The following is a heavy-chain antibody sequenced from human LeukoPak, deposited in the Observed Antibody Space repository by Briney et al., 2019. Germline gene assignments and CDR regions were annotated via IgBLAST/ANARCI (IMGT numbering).Heavy chain of an antibody. V-gene: IGHV1-2*02. D-gene: IGHD3-3*01. CDR1: GYTFTGYY. J-gene: IGHJ4*02. CDR3: ASTEYDFWSGYYGPLGY. Sequence: ASVKVSCKASGYTFTGYYMHWVRQAPGQGLEWMGWINPNSGGTNYAQKFQGRVTMTRDTSISTAYMELSRLRSDDTAVYYCASTEYDFWSGYYGPLGYWGQGTLVTVSS. CDR2: INPNSGGT.